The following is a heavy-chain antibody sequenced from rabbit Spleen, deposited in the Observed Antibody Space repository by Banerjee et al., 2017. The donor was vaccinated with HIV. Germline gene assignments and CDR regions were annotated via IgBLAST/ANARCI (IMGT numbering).Heavy chain of an antibody. V-gene: IGHV1S45*01. D-gene: IGHD6-1*01. Sequence: QEQLVESGGGLVKPGASLTLTCKASGFSFSNKAVMCWVRQAPGKGLEWIACINAVTGKAVYASWAKGRITFSKTSSTTVTLQLPSLTAADTATYFCARGAQIDGDANYLRRLALWGPGTLVTVS. CDR3: ARGAQIDGDANYLRRLAL. CDR1: GFSFSNKAV. CDR2: INAVTGKA. J-gene: IGHJ3*01.